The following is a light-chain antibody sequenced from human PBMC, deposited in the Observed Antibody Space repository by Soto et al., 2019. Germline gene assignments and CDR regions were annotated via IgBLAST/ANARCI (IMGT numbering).Light chain of an antibody. J-gene: IGKJ2*01. Sequence: EIVLTQSPGTLSLSPGERATLSCRASQSVSGSYLAWYQQKPGQSPRLLIYGSSDRATGIPDRFSGSGSGTDFTLTISRVEPEDVAVYYCQQYGSSPPYTFGQGTKLEIK. V-gene: IGKV3-20*01. CDR1: QSVSGSY. CDR2: GSS. CDR3: QQYGSSPPYT.